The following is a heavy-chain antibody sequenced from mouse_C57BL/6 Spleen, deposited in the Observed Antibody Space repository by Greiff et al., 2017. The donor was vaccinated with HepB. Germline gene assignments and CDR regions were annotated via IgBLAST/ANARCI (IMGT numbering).Heavy chain of an antibody. Sequence: QVQLQQSGAELARPGASVKMSCKASGYTFTSYTMHWVKQRPGQGLEWIGYINPSSGYTKYNQKFKDKATLTADKSSSTAYMQLSSLTSEDSAVYYCARDMEDYGSSYVLCAYWGQGTLVTVSA. V-gene: IGHV1-4*01. CDR2: INPSSGYT. CDR3: ARDMEDYGSSYVLCAY. J-gene: IGHJ3*01. D-gene: IGHD1-1*01. CDR1: GYTFTSYT.